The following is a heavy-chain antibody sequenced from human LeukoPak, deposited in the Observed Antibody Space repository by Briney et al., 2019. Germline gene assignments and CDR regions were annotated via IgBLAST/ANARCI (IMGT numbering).Heavy chain of an antibody. Sequence: ASVKVSCKASGGTFSTYAINWVRQATGQGLEWMGWMNPNSGNTGYAQKFQGRVTMTRNTSISTAYMELSSLRSEDTAVYYCARGYSSSWSYYYYYYGMDVWGQGTTVTVSS. CDR2: MNPNSGNT. V-gene: IGHV1-8*02. J-gene: IGHJ6*02. CDR3: ARGYSSSWSYYYYYYGMDV. CDR1: GGTFSTYA. D-gene: IGHD6-13*01.